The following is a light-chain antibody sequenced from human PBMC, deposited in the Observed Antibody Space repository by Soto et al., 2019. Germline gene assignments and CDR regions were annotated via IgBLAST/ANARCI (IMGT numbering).Light chain of an antibody. V-gene: IGLV1-44*01. Sequence: QSVLTQPPSASGTPGQRVTISCSGSSSNIGSNTVSWFQQLPGRAPKILLYNNNHRPSGVPDRFSGSKSGTSASLAISGLQPEDEADYYCAAWDDSLDGHVVFGGGTQLTVL. CDR1: SSNIGSNT. CDR2: NNN. CDR3: AAWDDSLDGHVV. J-gene: IGLJ7*01.